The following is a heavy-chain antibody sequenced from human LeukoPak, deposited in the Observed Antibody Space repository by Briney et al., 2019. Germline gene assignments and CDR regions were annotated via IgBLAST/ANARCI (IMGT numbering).Heavy chain of an antibody. CDR2: ISASDDNT. Sequence: QPGGSLRLSCAASGFTFNKYAMTWVRQAPGKGLVWVAVISASDDNTDYADSVKGRFTISRDNSKNTLSLQMNSLRVEDTAVYYCAKVVGTGTTPTDYWGQGTLVTVSS. V-gene: IGHV3-23*01. CDR3: AKVVGTGTTPTDY. J-gene: IGHJ4*02. D-gene: IGHD1-1*01. CDR1: GFTFNKYA.